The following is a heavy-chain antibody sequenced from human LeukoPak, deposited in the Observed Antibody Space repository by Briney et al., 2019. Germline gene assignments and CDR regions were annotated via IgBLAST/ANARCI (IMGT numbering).Heavy chain of an antibody. J-gene: IGHJ6*02. CDR1: GGSISSYN. D-gene: IGHD3-10*01. CDR3: ARHVYYYGSGAGMSGMDV. Sequence: SETLSLTCTVSGGSISSYNWSWIRQPPGTGQEWIGYIYYSGSTNYNPTLKSRVTISVDTSKNQFSLKLSSVTAADTAVYYCARHVYYYGSGAGMSGMDVWGQGTTVTVSS. V-gene: IGHV4-59*08. CDR2: IYYSGST.